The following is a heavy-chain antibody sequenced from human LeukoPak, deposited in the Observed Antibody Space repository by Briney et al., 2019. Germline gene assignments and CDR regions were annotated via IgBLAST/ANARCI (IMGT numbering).Heavy chain of an antibody. D-gene: IGHD6-19*01. CDR2: ISSSGAGT. CDR3: AIGPGTAGWDYFDY. J-gene: IGHJ4*02. CDR1: EFTFSTYA. Sequence: TGGSLTLSCEASEFTFSTYAMTWVRQPPGKGLEWVASISSSGAGTYYADSVKGRFTISRDNSNDTLYLQMNGLRVEDTAVYYCAIGPGTAGWDYFDYWGQGTLVTVSS. V-gene: IGHV3-23*01.